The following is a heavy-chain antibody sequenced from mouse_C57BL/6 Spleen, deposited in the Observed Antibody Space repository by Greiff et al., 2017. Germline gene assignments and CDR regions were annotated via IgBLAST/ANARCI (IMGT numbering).Heavy chain of an antibody. V-gene: IGHV5-4*01. CDR1: GFTFGSYA. CDR3: ARDSYSKGRYYYAMDY. CDR2: ISDGGSYT. J-gene: IGHJ4*01. Sequence: EVQLVESGGGLVKPGGSLKLSCAASGFTFGSYAMSWVRQTPEKRLEWVATISDGGSYTYYPDKVKGRFTISRDNAKNNLYLQMSHLKSEDTAMYYCARDSYSKGRYYYAMDYWGQGTSVTVSS. D-gene: IGHD2-5*01.